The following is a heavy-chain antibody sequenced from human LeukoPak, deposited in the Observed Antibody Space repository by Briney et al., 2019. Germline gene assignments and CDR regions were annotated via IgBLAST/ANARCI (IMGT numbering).Heavy chain of an antibody. CDR2: ISGSGGST. J-gene: IGHJ4*02. V-gene: IGHV3-23*01. D-gene: IGHD3-3*01. Sequence: PGGSLRLSCAASGFTFSSYAMSWVRQAPGKGLEWVSVISGSGGSTYYADSVKGRFTISRDNSKSTLYLQMKSLRAEDTAVYYCAKAEYYDFWSGSYYFDYWGQGTLVTVSS. CDR3: AKAEYYDFWSGSYYFDY. CDR1: GFTFSSYA.